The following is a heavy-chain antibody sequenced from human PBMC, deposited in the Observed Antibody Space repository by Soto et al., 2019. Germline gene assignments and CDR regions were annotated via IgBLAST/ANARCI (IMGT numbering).Heavy chain of an antibody. J-gene: IGHJ4*02. D-gene: IGHD3-22*01. Sequence: TLSLTCTVSGGCIGSGGYYWSWIRQHPWKGLEWIGYIYYSGTTYYNPSLKSRVSTSADTSKNQFSLKLSSVTTADTAVYYCPRGLSTYYDNMPHFDSWGQGTLVTVSS. CDR1: GGCIGSGGYY. CDR3: PRGLSTYYDNMPHFDS. V-gene: IGHV4-31*03. CDR2: IYYSGTT.